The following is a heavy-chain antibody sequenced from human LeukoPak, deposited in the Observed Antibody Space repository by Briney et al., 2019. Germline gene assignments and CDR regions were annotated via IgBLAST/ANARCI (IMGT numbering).Heavy chain of an antibody. CDR3: AKDPGVVPAHYFDY. D-gene: IGHD2-2*01. J-gene: IGHJ4*02. CDR2: TGSTGVST. CDR1: GFTFSSYA. Sequence: GGSLRLSCAASGFTFSSYAMNWVRQAPGKGLEWVSGTGSTGVSTFYADSVKGRFTVSRDNSKNTLSLQMNSLRAEDTAVYYCAKDPGVVPAHYFDYGGQGTLVTVSS. V-gene: IGHV3-23*01.